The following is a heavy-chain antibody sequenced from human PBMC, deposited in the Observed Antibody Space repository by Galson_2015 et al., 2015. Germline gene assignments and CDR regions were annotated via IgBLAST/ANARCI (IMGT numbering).Heavy chain of an antibody. CDR2: IKTKRDNYAT. CDR3: TRRMDGETFPFDY. CDR1: GFTFSASV. D-gene: IGHD4-17*01. J-gene: IGHJ4*02. V-gene: IGHV3-73*01. Sequence: SLRLSCAASGFTFSASVIHWVRQASGKGLEWVGRIKTKRDNYATSYGASVNGRFTISRDESGNTAYLQMSRLKTEDTAMYFCTRRMDGETFPFDYRGQGALVTVSS.